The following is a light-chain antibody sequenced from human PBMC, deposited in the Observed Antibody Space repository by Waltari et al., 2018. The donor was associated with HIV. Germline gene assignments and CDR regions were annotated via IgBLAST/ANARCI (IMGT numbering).Light chain of an antibody. CDR2: ASS. CDR3: QQYNNWPLT. Sequence: EIVMTQSPATLSVSTGERVAFSCRASHSVRSKVAWYQQKPGQAPRRLIYASSTRATGSPARFSGGGSGTEFTLTISSLQSEDFAVYFCQQYNNWPLTFGGGTRVEI. V-gene: IGKV3-15*01. J-gene: IGKJ4*01. CDR1: HSVRSK.